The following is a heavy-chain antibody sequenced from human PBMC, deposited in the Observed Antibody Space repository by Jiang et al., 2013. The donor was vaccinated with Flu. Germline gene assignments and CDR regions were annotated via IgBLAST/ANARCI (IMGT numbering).Heavy chain of an antibody. Sequence: LLKPSETLSLTCNVSGDSVISRSYYWGWIRQPPGNGLEWIASIYYSGATYYNPSLKSRVTISVDMSKNQFSLRLNSVTAADTAVYYCARRGGFSYGHDYWGQGTLVTVSS. D-gene: IGHD5-18*01. CDR2: IYYSGAT. CDR1: GDSVISRSYY. CDR3: ARRGGFSYGHDY. V-gene: IGHV4-39*01. J-gene: IGHJ4*02.